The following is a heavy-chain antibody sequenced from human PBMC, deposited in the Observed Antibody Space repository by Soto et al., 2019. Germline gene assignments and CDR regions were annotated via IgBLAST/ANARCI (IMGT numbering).Heavy chain of an antibody. V-gene: IGHV4-4*02. J-gene: IGHJ4*02. CDR3: ARGGAYSSRWYSVQFDY. Sequence: SETLSLTCAVYGGSISSSNWWSWVRQPPGKGLEWIGEIYHSGSTNYNPSLKSRVTISVDTSKNQFSLKLSSVTAADTAVYYCARGGAYSSRWYSVQFDYWGQGTLVTVSS. CDR1: GGSISSSNW. D-gene: IGHD6-13*01. CDR2: IYHSGST.